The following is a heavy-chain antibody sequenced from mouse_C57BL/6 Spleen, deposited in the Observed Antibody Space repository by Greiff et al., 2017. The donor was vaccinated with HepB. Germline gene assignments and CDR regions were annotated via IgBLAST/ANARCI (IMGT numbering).Heavy chain of an antibody. CDR1: GFNIKDDY. D-gene: IGHD2-1*01. V-gene: IGHV14-4*01. CDR2: IDPENGDT. J-gene: IGHJ3*01. CDR3: TRGNSFAY. Sequence: EVKLQESGAELVRPGASVKLSCTASGFNIKDDYMHWVKQRPEQGLEWIGWIDPENGDTEYASKFQGKATITADTSSNTAYLQLSSLTSEDTAVYYCTRGNSFAYWGQGTLVTVSA.